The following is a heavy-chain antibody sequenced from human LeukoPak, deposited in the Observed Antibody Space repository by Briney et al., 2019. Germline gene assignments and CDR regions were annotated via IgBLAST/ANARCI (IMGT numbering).Heavy chain of an antibody. CDR3: ARRVVAGTTVDF. Sequence: SETLSLTCTVSGGSINSPNSYWGWLRQPPGKGLEWIGSIFHDGTTYYSPSLKSRVTVSVETSLNQFSLSLMSMTAADTAVYYCARRVVAGTTVDFWGQGNLVTISS. CDR2: IFHDGTT. V-gene: IGHV4-39*01. J-gene: IGHJ4*02. CDR1: GGSINSPNSY. D-gene: IGHD1-1*01.